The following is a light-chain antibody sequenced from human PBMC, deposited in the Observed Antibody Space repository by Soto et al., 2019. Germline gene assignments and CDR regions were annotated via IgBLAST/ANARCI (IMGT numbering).Light chain of an antibody. Sequence: QSSLTQPASVSGSPGQSITISCTGTSSDVGGYKFVSWYQHHPGKAPKLMIYEVGNRPSGISNRFSGSKSGNTASLTISGLQAEDEADYYCSSYTGTSSYVLFGGGTKLTVL. V-gene: IGLV2-14*01. CDR2: EVG. CDR3: SSYTGTSSYVL. J-gene: IGLJ2*01. CDR1: SSDVGGYKF.